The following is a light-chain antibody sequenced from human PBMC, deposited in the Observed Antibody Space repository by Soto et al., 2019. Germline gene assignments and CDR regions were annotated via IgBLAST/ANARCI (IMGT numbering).Light chain of an antibody. CDR3: QQYNNWPPT. CDR2: GAS. V-gene: IGKV3-15*01. J-gene: IGKJ5*01. Sequence: EIVMTQSPATLSLSPGERATLSCRASQSVSGNLAWYQQKPGQAPRLLIYGASTRATGIPARFSGSGSGTEFTLTISSLQSEDFPVYYCQQYNNWPPTFGQGTRLDIK. CDR1: QSVSGN.